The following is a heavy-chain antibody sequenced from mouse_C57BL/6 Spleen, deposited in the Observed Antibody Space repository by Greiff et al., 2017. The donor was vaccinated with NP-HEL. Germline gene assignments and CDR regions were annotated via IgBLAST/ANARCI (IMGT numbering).Heavy chain of an antibody. J-gene: IGHJ1*03. CDR3: AREGLRRNWYFDV. CDR2: INYDGSST. Sequence: EVQVVESEGGLVQPGSSMKLSCTASGFTFSDYYMAWVRQVPEKGLEWVANINYDGSSTYYLDSLKSRFIISRDNAKNILYLQMSSLKSEDTATXYCAREGLRRNWYFDVWGTGTTVTVSS. V-gene: IGHV5-16*01. D-gene: IGHD1-1*01. CDR1: GFTFSDYY.